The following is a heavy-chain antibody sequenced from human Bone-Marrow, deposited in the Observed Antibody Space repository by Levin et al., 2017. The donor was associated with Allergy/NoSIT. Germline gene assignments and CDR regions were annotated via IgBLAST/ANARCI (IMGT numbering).Heavy chain of an antibody. Sequence: PGGSLRLSCAASGFTFSSYAMSWVRQAPGKGLEWVSAISGSGGSTYYADSVKGRFTISRDNSKNTLYLQMNSLRAEDTAVYYCAKNPPIVVVPAAISDYWGQGTLVTVSS. V-gene: IGHV3-23*01. D-gene: IGHD2-2*01. CDR2: ISGSGGST. CDR1: GFTFSSYA. CDR3: AKNPPIVVVPAAISDY. J-gene: IGHJ4*02.